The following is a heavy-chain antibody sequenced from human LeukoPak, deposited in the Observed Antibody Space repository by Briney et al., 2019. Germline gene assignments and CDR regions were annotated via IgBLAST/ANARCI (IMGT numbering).Heavy chain of an antibody. CDR1: GGSFSGYY. Sequence: SETLSLTCAVYGGSFSGYYWSWIRQPPGKGLEWIGEINHSGSTNYNPSLKSRVTMSVDTSKNQFSLKLSSVTAADAAVYYCARIKSSGWRVGFDYWGQGTLVTVSS. J-gene: IGHJ4*02. CDR2: INHSGST. CDR3: ARIKSSGWRVGFDY. V-gene: IGHV4-34*01. D-gene: IGHD6-19*01.